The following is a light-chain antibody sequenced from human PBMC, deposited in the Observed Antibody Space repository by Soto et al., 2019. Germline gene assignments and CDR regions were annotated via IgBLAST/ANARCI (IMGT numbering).Light chain of an antibody. CDR2: EVS. V-gene: IGLV2-14*01. Sequence: QSALTQPASVSGSPGQSITISCTGTSSDVGRYNYVSWYQQHPGKAPKLMIYEVSNRPSGVSNRFSDSKSGNTASLTISGLQAEDEADYYCSSYTSSSTRVFGGGTKLTVL. CDR1: SSDVGRYNY. J-gene: IGLJ3*02. CDR3: SSYTSSSTRV.